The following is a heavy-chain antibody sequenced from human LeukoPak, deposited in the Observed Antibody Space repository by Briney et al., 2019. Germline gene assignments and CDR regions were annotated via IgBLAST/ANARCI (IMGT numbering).Heavy chain of an antibody. CDR2: IYSGGST. CDR3: ARDKEDTAMVN. J-gene: IGHJ4*02. CDR1: GFTVSSNY. V-gene: IGHV3-53*04. D-gene: IGHD5-18*01. Sequence: GGSLRLSCAASGFTVSSNYMSWVRQAPGKGLEWVSVIYSGGSTYYPDSVKGRFTISRHNSKNTLYLQMNSLRAEDTAVYYCARDKEDTAMVNWGQGTLVTVSS.